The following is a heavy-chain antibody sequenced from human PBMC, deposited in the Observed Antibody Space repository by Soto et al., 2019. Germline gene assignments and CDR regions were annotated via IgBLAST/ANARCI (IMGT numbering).Heavy chain of an antibody. CDR2: VYYSGST. CDR1: GGSISSGGYY. Sequence: NPSETLSLTCTVSGGSISSGGYYWSWIRQPPGKGLEWIGNVYYSGSTYYSPSLKSRVTISVDTSKNQFSLKLRSVTAADTAIYYCARHMSTHMAARPNAADYWGQGTLVTVS. V-gene: IGHV4-39*01. CDR3: ARHMSTHMAARPNAADY. D-gene: IGHD6-6*01. J-gene: IGHJ4*02.